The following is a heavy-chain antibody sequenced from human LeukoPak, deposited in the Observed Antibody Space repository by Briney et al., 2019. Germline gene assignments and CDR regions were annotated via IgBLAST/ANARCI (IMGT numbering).Heavy chain of an antibody. Sequence: SETLSLTCAVYGGSFSGYYWSWIRQPPGKGLEWIGEINHSGSTNYNPSLKSRVTISVDTSKNQFSLKLSSVTAADTAVYYCARGLRLRYFDWLHDAFDIWGQGTMITVSS. J-gene: IGHJ3*02. V-gene: IGHV4-34*01. CDR2: INHSGST. CDR3: ARGLRLRYFDWLHDAFDI. D-gene: IGHD3-9*01. CDR1: GGSFSGYY.